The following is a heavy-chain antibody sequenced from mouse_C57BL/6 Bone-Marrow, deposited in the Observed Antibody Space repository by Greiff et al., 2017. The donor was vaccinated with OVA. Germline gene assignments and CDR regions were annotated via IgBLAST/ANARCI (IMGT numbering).Heavy chain of an antibody. CDR2: IHPNSGST. Sequence: QVQLQQPGAELVKPGASVKLSCKASGYTFTSYWMHWVKQRPGQGLEWIGMIHPNSGSTNYNEKFKSKATLTVDKSSSTAYMQLSSLTSEDSAVCYCAKEVSHFDYWGQGTTLTVSS. V-gene: IGHV1-64*01. CDR1: GYTFTSYW. J-gene: IGHJ2*01. CDR3: AKEVSHFDY. D-gene: IGHD2-14*01.